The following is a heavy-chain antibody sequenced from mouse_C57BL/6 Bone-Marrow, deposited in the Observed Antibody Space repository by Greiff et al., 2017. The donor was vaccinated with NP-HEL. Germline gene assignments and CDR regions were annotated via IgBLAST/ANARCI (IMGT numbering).Heavy chain of an antibody. CDR2: IDPNRGGT. D-gene: IGHD3-2*02. CDR3: ARDKDSSGYVAY. CDR1: GYTFTSYW. Sequence: VQLQQPGAELVKPGASVKLSCKASGYTFTSYWMHWVKQRPGRGLEWIGRIDPNRGGTKYNEKFKSKATLTVDKPSSTAYMQLSSLTSEDSAVYYCARDKDSSGYVAYWGQGTLVTVSA. J-gene: IGHJ3*01. V-gene: IGHV1-72*01.